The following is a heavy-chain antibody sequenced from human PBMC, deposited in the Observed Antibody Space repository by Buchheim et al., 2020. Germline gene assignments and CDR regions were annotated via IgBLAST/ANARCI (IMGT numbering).Heavy chain of an antibody. CDR1: GYTFTSYY. J-gene: IGHJ6*02. CDR2: INPSGGSK. D-gene: IGHD2-15*01. V-gene: IGHV1-46*01. Sequence: QVQLVQSGAEVKKPGASVKVSCKASGYTFTSYYMHWVRQAPGQGLEWMGIINPSGGSKSYAQKFQGRVTMTRDTSTSTVYMELSSLRSEDTAVYYCARARILYSLVRWGYYGMDVWGQGTT. CDR3: ARARILYSLVRWGYYGMDV.